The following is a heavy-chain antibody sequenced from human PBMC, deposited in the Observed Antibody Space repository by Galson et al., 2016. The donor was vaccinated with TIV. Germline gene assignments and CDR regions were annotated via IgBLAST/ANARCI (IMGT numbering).Heavy chain of an antibody. CDR1: GFTFGDFA. J-gene: IGHJ6*02. D-gene: IGHD3-3*01. CDR2: IRSRAYGGTT. Sequence: SLRLSCAASGFTFGDFAMSWARQAPRKGLEWVGFIRSRAYGGTTEYAASVKGRFTISRDDSKRIAYLQMNSLKTEDTAVYYCTTFGVASRYYYYYGMDVWGQGTTVTVSS. CDR3: TTFGVASRYYYYYGMDV. V-gene: IGHV3-49*04.